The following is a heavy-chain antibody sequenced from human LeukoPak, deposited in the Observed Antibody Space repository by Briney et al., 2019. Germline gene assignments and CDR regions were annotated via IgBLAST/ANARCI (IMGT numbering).Heavy chain of an antibody. V-gene: IGHV1-2*02. CDR3: TRDAGGGDCYSCPNWFDP. CDR1: GYTFTGYY. CDR2: INPNSGVT. Sequence: ASVKVSCKASGYTFTGYYMHWVRQAPGQGLEWMGWINPNSGVTKYAQKFQGRVTMTSDTSISTAYMGLSRPRSDDTAVYYCTRDAGGGDCYSCPNWFDPWGQGTLVTVSS. J-gene: IGHJ5*02. D-gene: IGHD2-21*02.